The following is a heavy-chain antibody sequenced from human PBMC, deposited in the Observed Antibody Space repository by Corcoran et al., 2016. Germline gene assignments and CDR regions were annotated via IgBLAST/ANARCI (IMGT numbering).Heavy chain of an antibody. CDR3: ARRTPTYYFDS. CDR2: IERGGST. J-gene: IGHJ4*02. Sequence: EVQLVESGGGLIQPGGSLRLSCAASGFSVTDNFMSWVRQAPGKGLEWVSVIERGGSTYYADSVKGRFTISRDNAKNSLYLQINSLRAEDTAVYYCARRTPTYYFDSWGQGTLVTVSS. CDR1: GFSVTDNF. V-gene: IGHV3-53*01. D-gene: IGHD1-26*01.